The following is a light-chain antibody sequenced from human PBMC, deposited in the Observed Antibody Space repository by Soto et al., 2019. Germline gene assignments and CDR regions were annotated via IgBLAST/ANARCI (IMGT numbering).Light chain of an antibody. V-gene: IGKV1-12*01. CDR1: QGVGNW. J-gene: IGKJ1*01. Sequence: DIPMTQSPSSVAASVGDRVTITCRASQGVGNWLAWYQQRPGKAPRLLIYGASTLQSGVPSRFSGSGSGTDFTLTSSRLQAEDFETYYCQQSNSIPPWTVGQGTKVESK. CDR3: QQSNSIPPWT. CDR2: GAS.